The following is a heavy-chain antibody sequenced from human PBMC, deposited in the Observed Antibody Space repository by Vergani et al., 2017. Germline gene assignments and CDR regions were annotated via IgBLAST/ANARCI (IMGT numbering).Heavy chain of an antibody. J-gene: IGHJ4*02. CDR1: GFTFSRHW. Sequence: EVQLVESGGGLVQPGGSLRLSCAASGFTFSRHWMHWVRQAPGKGLVWVSRVNPEGTNTPYADSVKGRFTISRDNAKNMMYLQLNSLRDEDTAVYYCARLRSSWYSDASDYWGQGTLVTVSS. CDR3: ARLRSSWYSDASDY. CDR2: VNPEGTNT. D-gene: IGHD6-13*01. V-gene: IGHV3-74*01.